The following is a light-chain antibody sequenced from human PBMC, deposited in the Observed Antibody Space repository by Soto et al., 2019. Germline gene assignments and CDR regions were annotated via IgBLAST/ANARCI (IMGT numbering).Light chain of an antibody. V-gene: IGKV3-15*01. CDR3: QQYKNWTPLT. Sequence: EIVMTQSPATLSVSPGETATLSCRASQSVTYNLAWYQQKPGQGPRLLIYGAFTRATGIPARFSGGGSGTEFTLTISSRQSEDFAVYYCQQYKNWTPLTFGGGTKVEIK. J-gene: IGKJ4*01. CDR1: QSVTYN. CDR2: GAF.